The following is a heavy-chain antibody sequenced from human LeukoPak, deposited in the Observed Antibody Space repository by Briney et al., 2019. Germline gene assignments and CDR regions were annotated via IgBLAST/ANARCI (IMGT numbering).Heavy chain of an antibody. Sequence: GGSLRLSCAASGFTFSSYSMSWVRQAPGKGLEWVSVIYSGGSTYYADSVKGRFTISRDNSKNTLYLQMNSLRAEDTAVYYCWARNGFGYWGQGTLVTVSS. J-gene: IGHJ4*02. CDR2: IYSGGST. D-gene: IGHD1-1*01. CDR3: WARNGFGY. CDR1: GFTFSSYS. V-gene: IGHV3-53*01.